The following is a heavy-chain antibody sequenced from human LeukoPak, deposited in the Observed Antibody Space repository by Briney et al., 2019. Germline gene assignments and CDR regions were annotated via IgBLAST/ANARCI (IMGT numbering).Heavy chain of an antibody. V-gene: IGHV4-61*02. J-gene: IGHJ3*01. CDR1: GASVSTTAYV. CDR2: IYASGNT. Sequence: SETLSLTCSVSGASVSTTAYVWDWIRQPGGEGLEWIGRIYASGNTHYNPSLKSRFTMSLYKSKNQFSLTMNSVTAADSAVYFCASYREAYDLYPHGLDVWGRGTVVTVSS. CDR3: ASYREAYDLYPHGLDV. D-gene: IGHD5-24*01.